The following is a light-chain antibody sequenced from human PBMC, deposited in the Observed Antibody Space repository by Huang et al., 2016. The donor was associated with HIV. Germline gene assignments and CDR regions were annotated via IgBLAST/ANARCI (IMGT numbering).Light chain of an antibody. CDR2: VAY. V-gene: IGKV3-20*01. J-gene: IGKJ2*01. CDR1: HSVSSSY. Sequence: IALTQSPGTQSLSPGETATLACRASHSVSSSYMAWYQQNPGQAHRLLICVAYSRARGIPGRCSGGGAGTDITITSSRLEPEDVAVYYWQQYGVAPRTFGQGTKLEIK. CDR3: QQYGVAPRT.